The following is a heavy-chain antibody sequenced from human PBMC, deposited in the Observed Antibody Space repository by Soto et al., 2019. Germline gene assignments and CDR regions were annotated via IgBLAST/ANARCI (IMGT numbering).Heavy chain of an antibody. J-gene: IGHJ4*02. CDR3: ARTLTYYYDSSGYSYFDY. Sequence: SGPTLVNPTHTLTLTCTFSGFSLSTRGMRVSWIRQPPGKALEWLARIDWDDDKFYSTSLKTRLTISKDTSKNQVVLTMTNMDPVDTATYYCARTLTYYYDSSGYSYFDYWGQGTLVTVSS. D-gene: IGHD3-22*01. CDR1: GFSLSTRGMR. CDR2: IDWDDDK. V-gene: IGHV2-70*04.